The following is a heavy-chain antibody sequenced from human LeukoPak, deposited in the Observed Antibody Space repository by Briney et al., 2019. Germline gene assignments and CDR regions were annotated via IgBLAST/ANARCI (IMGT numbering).Heavy chain of an antibody. Sequence: GGSPRLSCAASGFSFSSYWMHWVRQAPGKGLVWVSRINSDGSSTNYADSVKGRFTISRDNAKNTQYLQMNSLRAEDTAVYYCTRDRGDGYIYFDYWGQGTLVTVSS. CDR1: GFSFSSYW. CDR2: INSDGSST. CDR3: TRDRGDGYIYFDY. V-gene: IGHV3-74*01. D-gene: IGHD5-24*01. J-gene: IGHJ4*02.